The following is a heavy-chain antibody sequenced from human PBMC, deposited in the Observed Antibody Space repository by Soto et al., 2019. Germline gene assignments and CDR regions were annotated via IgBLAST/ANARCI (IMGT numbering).Heavy chain of an antibody. Sequence: EVQLLESGGGLVQPGGSLRLSCAASGFTFSSYAMSWVRQAPGKGLEWVSAISGSGGSTYYADSVKGRFTISRDNSKXXXXXXXXXXXAEDTAVYYCAKSSSSWRRLDYWGQGTLVTVSS. CDR1: GFTFSSYA. CDR2: ISGSGGST. J-gene: IGHJ4*02. CDR3: AKSSSSWRRLDY. D-gene: IGHD6-6*01. V-gene: IGHV3-23*01.